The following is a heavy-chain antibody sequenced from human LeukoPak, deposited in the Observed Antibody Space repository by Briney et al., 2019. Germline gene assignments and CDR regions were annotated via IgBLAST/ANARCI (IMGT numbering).Heavy chain of an antibody. CDR1: GFTFSSYA. J-gene: IGHJ4*02. CDR3: AKDRGARYYAPRDFDY. D-gene: IGHD2-2*01. V-gene: IGHV3-23*01. Sequence: GGSLRLSCAASGFTFSSYAMSWVRQAPGKGLEWVSAISGSGGSTYYADSVKGRFTISRDNSKNTLYLQMNSLRAEDTAVCYCAKDRGARYYAPRDFDYWGQGTLVTVSS. CDR2: ISGSGGST.